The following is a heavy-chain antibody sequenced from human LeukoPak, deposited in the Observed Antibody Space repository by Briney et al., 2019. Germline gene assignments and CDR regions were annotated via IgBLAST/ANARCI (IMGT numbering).Heavy chain of an antibody. D-gene: IGHD3-16*01. CDR2: VYYSGST. V-gene: IGHV4-59*11. J-gene: IGHJ6*03. CDR3: ARVMGDLASLYHMDV. Sequence: NPSETLSLTCTVSGGPISGPYWSWVRQPPGKGLEWIGDVYYSGSTHQNPSLKSRVTISVDTSKNQFSLKLRSVTAADTAVYYCARVMGDLASLYHMDVWGKGTTVTVSS. CDR1: GGPISGPY.